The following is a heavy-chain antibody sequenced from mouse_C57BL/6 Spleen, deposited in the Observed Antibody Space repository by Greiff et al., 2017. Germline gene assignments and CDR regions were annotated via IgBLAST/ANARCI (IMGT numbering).Heavy chain of an antibody. CDR2: INPNNGGT. CDR3: ARSQTGTWYFDV. V-gene: IGHV1-26*01. CDR1: GYTFTDYY. D-gene: IGHD4-1*01. Sequence: EVKLMESGPELVKPGASVKISCKASGYTFTDYYMNWVKQSHGKSLEWIGDINPNNGGTSYNQKFKGKATLTVDKSSSTAYMELRSLTSEDSAVYYCARSQTGTWYFDVWGTGTTVTVSS. J-gene: IGHJ1*03.